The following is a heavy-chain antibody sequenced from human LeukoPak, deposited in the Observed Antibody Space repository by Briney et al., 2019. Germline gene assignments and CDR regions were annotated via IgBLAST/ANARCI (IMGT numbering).Heavy chain of an antibody. V-gene: IGHV3-7*01. CDR1: GFALSSHW. Sequence: GGSLRLSRAASGFALSSHWMTWVRQVPGRGPEWVANVNRDGSETYYLDSVRGRFTISKDNAKNSLYLQMNSLRAEDTAVYYCAGDRATSYFDYWGQGALVTISS. CDR3: AGDRATSYFDY. D-gene: IGHD1-26*01. J-gene: IGHJ4*02. CDR2: VNRDGSET.